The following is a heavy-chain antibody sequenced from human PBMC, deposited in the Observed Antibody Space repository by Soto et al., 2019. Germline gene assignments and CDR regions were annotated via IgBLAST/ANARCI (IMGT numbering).Heavy chain of an antibody. V-gene: IGHV4-31*03. CDR1: GASITNDDFF. CDR2: ITYGGSI. D-gene: IGHD5-18*01. Sequence: TLSLTCTFSGASITNDDFFWSWVLQHPDKGLEWLAYITYGGSIYYNPSLRSRLSVSIDKSKSQFSLNVRSVTAADTAVYFCAKMERTQLWLLVQNWGQGLPVTVSS. J-gene: IGHJ4*02. CDR3: AKMERTQLWLLVQN.